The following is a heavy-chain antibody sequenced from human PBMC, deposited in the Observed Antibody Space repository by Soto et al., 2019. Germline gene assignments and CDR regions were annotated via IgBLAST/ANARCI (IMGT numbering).Heavy chain of an antibody. J-gene: IGHJ4*02. D-gene: IGHD1-7*01. CDR1: GFTFSSYD. V-gene: IGHV3-64*01. CDR3: VRRVSGNYDY. CDR2: ISSNGGTT. Sequence: EVQLAESGGGMVQPGGSLRLSCVASGFTFSSYDMHWFRQAPGKGLEYVSSISSNGGTTYYGTSVKGRFTISRDNSTNTLYLQLGSLRAEDMAVYYCVRRVSGNYDYWGQGTRVTVSS.